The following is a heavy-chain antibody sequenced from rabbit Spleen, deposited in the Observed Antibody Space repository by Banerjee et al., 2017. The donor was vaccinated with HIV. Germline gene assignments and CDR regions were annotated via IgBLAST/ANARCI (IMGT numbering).Heavy chain of an antibody. V-gene: IGHV1S40*01. CDR1: GIDFSSYYY. J-gene: IGHJ4*01. D-gene: IGHD2-1*01. Sequence: QSLEESGGDLVKPEGSLTLTCTASGIDFSSYYYMCWVRQAPGKGLEWIACIDTGFGDTAYYASWAKGRFTISKASSTTVTLQMTSLTAADTATYFCATYVDYDGDFDLWGQGTLVTVS. CDR2: IDTGFGDTA. CDR3: ATYVDYDGDFDL.